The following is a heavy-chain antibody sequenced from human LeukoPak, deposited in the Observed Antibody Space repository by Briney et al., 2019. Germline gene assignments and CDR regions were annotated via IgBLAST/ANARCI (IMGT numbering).Heavy chain of an antibody. CDR3: ASTYQLPYYYYGMDV. CDR2: IWYDGSNK. J-gene: IGHJ6*02. V-gene: IGHV3-33*01. D-gene: IGHD2-2*01. CDR1: GFTFSSYG. Sequence: PGGSLRLSCAASGFTFSSYGMHWVRQAPGKGLEWVAVIWYDGSNKYYADSVKGRFTISRDNSKNTLYLQMNSLRAEDTAVYYCASTYQLPYYYYGMDVWGQGTTVTVSS.